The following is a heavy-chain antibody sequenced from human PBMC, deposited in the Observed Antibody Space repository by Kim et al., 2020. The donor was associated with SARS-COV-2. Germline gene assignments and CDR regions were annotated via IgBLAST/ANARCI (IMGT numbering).Heavy chain of an antibody. J-gene: IGHJ4*02. V-gene: IGHV3-33*01. Sequence: YADSVKGQFTMARDNSKNTRYRQMNSLRAEDTAVYYCARDLTFGGEGKGYWGQGTLVTVSS. CDR3: ARDLTFGGEGKGY. D-gene: IGHD3-16*01.